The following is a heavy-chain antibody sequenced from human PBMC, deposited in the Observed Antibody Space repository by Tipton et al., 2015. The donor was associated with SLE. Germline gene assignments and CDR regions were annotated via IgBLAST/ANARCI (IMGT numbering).Heavy chain of an antibody. CDR3: ARSSATGWRDL. CDR2: MYSDGSK. Sequence: GSLRLSCAASGFTFSDYYMTWVRQAPGKGLEWVSVMYSDGSKYYSGSVKGRFTISRDNSKNTVYLQMSSLRPDDTAVYYCARSSATGWRDLWGQGTLVTVSS. J-gene: IGHJ5*02. V-gene: IGHV3-53*05. D-gene: IGHD6-19*01. CDR1: GFTFSDYY.